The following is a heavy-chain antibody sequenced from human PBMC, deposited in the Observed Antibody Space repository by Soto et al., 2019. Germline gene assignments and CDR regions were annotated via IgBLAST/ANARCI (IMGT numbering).Heavy chain of an antibody. CDR3: ARYLPYGDSTLDY. V-gene: IGHV4-30-4*01. D-gene: IGHD4-17*01. CDR2: IYYSGST. CDR1: GGSISSGDYY. J-gene: IGHJ4*02. Sequence: SLTCTVSGGSISSGDYYWSWIRQPPGKGLEWIGYIYYSGSTYYNPSLKSRVTISVDTSKNQFSLKLSSVTAADTAVYYCARYLPYGDSTLDYWGQGTLVTVSS.